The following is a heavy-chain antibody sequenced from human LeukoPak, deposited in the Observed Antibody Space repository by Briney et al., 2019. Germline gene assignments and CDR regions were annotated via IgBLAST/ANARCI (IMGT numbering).Heavy chain of an antibody. D-gene: IGHD5-12*01. CDR3: ARQQNRGYGLPFDY. CDR2: IYYSGST. J-gene: IGHJ4*02. V-gene: IGHV4-59*08. Sequence: SETLSLTCTVSGGSTSSYYWSWIRQPPGKGLEWIGYIYYSGSTNYNPSLKSRVTMSVDTSKNQFSLKLSSVTAADTAVYYCARQQNRGYGLPFDYWGQGTLVTVSS. CDR1: GGSTSSYY.